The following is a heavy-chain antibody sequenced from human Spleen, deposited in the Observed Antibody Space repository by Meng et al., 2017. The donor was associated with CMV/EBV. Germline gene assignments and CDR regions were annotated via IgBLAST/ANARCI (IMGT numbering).Heavy chain of an antibody. CDR2: IYNTGST. Sequence: SETLSLTCTVSGGSVIIGRNYWSWIRQPPGKGLEWIGFIYNTGSTNYKPSLKSRVSISLDTSKNQFSLKLSSVTAADTAVYYCARETDGGGFGYDYYGMDVWGQGTTVTVSS. D-gene: IGHD3-16*01. V-gene: IGHV4-61*01. CDR3: ARETDGGGFGYDYYGMDV. CDR1: GGSVIIGRNY. J-gene: IGHJ6*02.